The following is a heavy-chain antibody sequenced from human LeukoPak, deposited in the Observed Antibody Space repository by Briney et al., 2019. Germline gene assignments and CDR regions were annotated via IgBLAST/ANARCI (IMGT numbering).Heavy chain of an antibody. J-gene: IGHJ5*02. CDR3: ARVGYCSSTSCYWGNNWFDP. D-gene: IGHD2-2*01. CDR1: GGSISTYY. Sequence: SETLSLTCTVSGGSISTYYWSWIRQPAGKGLEWIGRFYTSGSTNYNPPLKSRVTISVDTSKNQFSLKLSSVTAADTAVYYCARVGYCSSTSCYWGNNWFDPWGQGTLVTVSS. V-gene: IGHV4-4*07. CDR2: FYTSGST.